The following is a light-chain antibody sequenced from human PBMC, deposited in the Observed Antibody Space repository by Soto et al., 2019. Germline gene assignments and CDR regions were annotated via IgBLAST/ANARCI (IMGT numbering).Light chain of an antibody. CDR1: QSVISSY. Sequence: EIVLTQSPATLSLSPGERATLSCGASQSVISSYLAWYQQKPGLAPRLLSYDASSRATGITDRFSGSGSGTDFTLAISRLEPEDFAVYYCQQYGSSPITFGQGTRLEIK. CDR3: QQYGSSPIT. V-gene: IGKV3D-20*01. J-gene: IGKJ5*01. CDR2: DAS.